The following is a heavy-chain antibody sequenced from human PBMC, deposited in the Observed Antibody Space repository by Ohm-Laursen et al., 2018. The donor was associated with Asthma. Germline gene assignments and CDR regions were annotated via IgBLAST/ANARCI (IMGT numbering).Heavy chain of an antibody. J-gene: IGHJ4*01. CDR2: IYIGNT. CDR3: VRDVVDRFDY. D-gene: IGHD2-21*01. CDR1: GYSVTSYA. Sequence: GASVKVSCKASGYSVTSYAFSWVRQAPGQRPEWMGWIYIGNTNYAPNFRDRITMTTDTSTNTAYMELRSLTSDDTAVYYCVRDVVDRFDYWGQEPWSPSPQ. V-gene: IGHV1-18*04.